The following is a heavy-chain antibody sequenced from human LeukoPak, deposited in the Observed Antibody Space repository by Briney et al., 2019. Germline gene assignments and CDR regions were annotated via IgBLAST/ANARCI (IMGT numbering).Heavy chain of an antibody. CDR1: GGSINNYY. V-gene: IGHV4-59*01. J-gene: IGHJ2*01. Sequence: SETLSLTCTVSGGSINNYYWSWIRQPPGKGLEWIGYIYFSGNTNYNPSLKSRVTISVDTSKDQFSLRFSSVTAADTAVYYCARCYQQPIRRNWYFDLWGRGTLVTVSS. CDR2: IYFSGNT. D-gene: IGHD3-16*02. CDR3: ARCYQQPIRRNWYFDL.